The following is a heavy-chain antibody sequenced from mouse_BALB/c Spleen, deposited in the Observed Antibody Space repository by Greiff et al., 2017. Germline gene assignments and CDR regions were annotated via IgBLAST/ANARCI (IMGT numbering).Heavy chain of an antibody. D-gene: IGHD1-1*01. V-gene: IGHV14-4*02. CDR3: NAWRYGYAMDY. CDR1: GFNIKDYY. Sequence: EEKLMESGAELVRSGASIKLSCTASGFNIKDYYMHWVKQRPEQGLEWIGWIDPENGDTEYAPKFQGKATMTADTSSNTAYLQLSSLTSEDTAVYYCNAWRYGYAMDYWGQGTSVTVSS. CDR2: IDPENGDT. J-gene: IGHJ4*01.